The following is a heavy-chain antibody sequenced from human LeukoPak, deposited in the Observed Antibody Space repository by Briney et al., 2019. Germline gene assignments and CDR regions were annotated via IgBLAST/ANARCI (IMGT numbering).Heavy chain of an antibody. CDR2: ISGSGGST. Sequence: PGGSLRLSCAASGFTFSSHPMHWVRQAPGKGLEWVSAISGSGGSTYYADSVKVRFTISRDNSKNTLYLQMNSLRAEDTAVYYCAKDHIPVATPGEPDAFDIWGQGTMVTVSS. CDR1: GFTFSSHP. J-gene: IGHJ3*02. CDR3: AKDHIPVATPGEPDAFDI. D-gene: IGHD5-12*01. V-gene: IGHV3-23*01.